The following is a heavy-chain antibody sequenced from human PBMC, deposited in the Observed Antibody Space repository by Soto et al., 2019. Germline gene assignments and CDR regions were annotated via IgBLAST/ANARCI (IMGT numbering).Heavy chain of an antibody. V-gene: IGHV4-38-2*02. CDR3: ARESSRDQNLFDP. CDR2: IYHSGTT. Sequence: SETLSLTCVVSGFSISSGYYWGWIRQPPGKGLEWIVSIYHSGTTYYNPSLKSRVTISVDTSKNQFSLNLNSVTAADTAIYYCARESSRDQNLFDPWGQVPMGTFSS. J-gene: IGHJ5*02. CDR1: GFSISSGYY. D-gene: IGHD6-13*01.